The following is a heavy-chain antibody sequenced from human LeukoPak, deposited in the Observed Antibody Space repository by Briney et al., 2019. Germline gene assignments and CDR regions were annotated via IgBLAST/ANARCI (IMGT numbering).Heavy chain of an antibody. CDR2: IYYSGST. V-gene: IGHV4-59*01. CDR1: GGSISSYY. Sequence: SETLSLTCTVSGGSISSYYWSWIRQPPGKGLEWIGYIYYSGSTNYNPSLKSRVTISVDTSKNQFSLKLSSVTAADTAVCYCARDGPRAFDIWGQGTMVTVSS. CDR3: ARDGPRAFDI. J-gene: IGHJ3*02.